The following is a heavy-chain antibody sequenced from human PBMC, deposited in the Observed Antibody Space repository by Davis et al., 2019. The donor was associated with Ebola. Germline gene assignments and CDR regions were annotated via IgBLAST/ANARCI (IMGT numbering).Heavy chain of an antibody. D-gene: IGHD6-13*01. CDR2: IYYSGGT. Sequence: MPSETLSLTCTVSGGSIISSSSYWGWIRQPPGKGLEWIGYIYYSGGTYSNPSLKSRVTISVDTSKNQFSLRLGSVTAADTAVYYCARGALIAAAGTGKDFDYWGQGTLVTVSS. CDR1: GGSIISSSSY. V-gene: IGHV4-31*03. CDR3: ARGALIAAAGTGKDFDY. J-gene: IGHJ4*02.